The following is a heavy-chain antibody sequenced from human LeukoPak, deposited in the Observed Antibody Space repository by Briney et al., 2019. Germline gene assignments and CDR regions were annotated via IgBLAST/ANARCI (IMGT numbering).Heavy chain of an antibody. D-gene: IGHD5-24*01. CDR3: ASLPQLRRDGSIVDSFDI. Sequence: PSETLSLTCTVSGGSISSYYWSWIRQTPGKGLEWIGYVYYRGSTNYNPSLKSRVTISIDTPKNQVSLKLSSVTAADTAVYYCASLPQLRRDGSIVDSFDIWGQGTMVTVSS. V-gene: IGHV4-59*01. CDR2: VYYRGST. CDR1: GGSISSYY. J-gene: IGHJ3*02.